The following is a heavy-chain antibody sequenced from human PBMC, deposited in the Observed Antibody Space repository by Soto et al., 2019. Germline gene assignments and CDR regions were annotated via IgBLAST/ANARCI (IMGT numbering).Heavy chain of an antibody. V-gene: IGHV2-5*02. D-gene: IGHD4-17*01. CDR1: GFSLSTSGVG. Sequence: QITLKESGPTLVKPTQTLTLTCTFSGFSLSTSGVGVGWIRQPPGKALEWLALIYWDDDKHYSPSLKSRITITKDTSKNQVVLRMTNMDPLDTATYYCALGRTTVTTVWGQGTLVTVSP. J-gene: IGHJ4*02. CDR2: IYWDDDK. CDR3: ALGRTTVTTV.